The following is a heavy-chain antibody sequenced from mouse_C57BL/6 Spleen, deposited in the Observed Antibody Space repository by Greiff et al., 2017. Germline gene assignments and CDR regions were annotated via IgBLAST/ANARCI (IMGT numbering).Heavy chain of an antibody. Sequence: EVQLQQSGPELVKPGASVKIPCKASGYTFTDYNMDWVKQSHGKSLEWIGDINPNNGGTIYNQKFKGKATLTVDKSSSTAYMERRSLTSEDTAVYYCARGVTTVVATRDWYFDVWGTGTTVTVSS. V-gene: IGHV1-18*01. CDR2: INPNNGGT. J-gene: IGHJ1*03. D-gene: IGHD1-1*01. CDR1: GYTFTDYN. CDR3: ARGVTTVVATRDWYFDV.